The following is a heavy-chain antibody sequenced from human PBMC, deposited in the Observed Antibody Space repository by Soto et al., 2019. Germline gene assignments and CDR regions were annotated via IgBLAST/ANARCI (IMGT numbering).Heavy chain of an antibody. CDR3: VRDGYCSGGSCYSVPVFDY. D-gene: IGHD2-15*01. Sequence: PGGSLRLSCAASGFTFSSYGMHWVRQAPGKGLEWVAVIWYDGSNKYYADSVKGRFTISRDNSKNTLYLQMNSLRAEDTAVYYCVRDGYCSGGSCYSVPVFDYWGQGTLVTVSS. CDR1: GFTFSSYG. J-gene: IGHJ4*02. V-gene: IGHV3-33*01. CDR2: IWYDGSNK.